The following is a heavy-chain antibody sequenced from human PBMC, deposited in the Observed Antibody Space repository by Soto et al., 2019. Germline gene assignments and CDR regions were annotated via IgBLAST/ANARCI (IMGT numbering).Heavy chain of an antibody. CDR3: ATAEVGY. V-gene: IGHV3-74*01. J-gene: IGHJ4*02. CDR2: MTSDGSTT. Sequence: GGSLRLSCAASGFNFGNSWMHWVRQAPGKGLEWVSRMTSDGSTTDYADSVKGRFTVSRDNGKYTLYLQMNSLRAEDTAVYYCATAEVGYWGPGTLVTVSS. CDR1: GFNFGNSW.